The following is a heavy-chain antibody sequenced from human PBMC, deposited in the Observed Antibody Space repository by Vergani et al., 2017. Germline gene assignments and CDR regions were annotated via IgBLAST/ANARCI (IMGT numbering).Heavy chain of an antibody. CDR2: FHHTGMT. V-gene: IGHV4-38-2*02. CDR3: ARGVPAAMGMTTVTRYFDY. CDR1: NYSISRGYF. Sequence: QVQLQESGPGLVKPSETLSLTCTVSNYSISRGYFWGWIRRPPGKGLEWIASFHHTGMTYNNPSLKSRVTISVDTSKNLISLKLSSVTAADTAVYYCARGVPAAMGMTTVTRYFDYWGQGTLVTVSS. D-gene: IGHD2-2*01. J-gene: IGHJ4*02.